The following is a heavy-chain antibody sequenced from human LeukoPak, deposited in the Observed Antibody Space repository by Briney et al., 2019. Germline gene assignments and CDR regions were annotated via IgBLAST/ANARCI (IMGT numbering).Heavy chain of an antibody. Sequence: GASVKVSCKASGYTFTSYGISWVRHAPGQGLEWIGWISAYNGNTNYAQKLQGRVTMTTDTSTSTAYMELRSLRSDDTAAYYCARSQGRISYYDFWSGYSNWFDPWGQGTLVTVSS. D-gene: IGHD3-3*01. V-gene: IGHV1-18*01. CDR2: ISAYNGNT. CDR3: ARSQGRISYYDFWSGYSNWFDP. CDR1: GYTFTSYG. J-gene: IGHJ5*02.